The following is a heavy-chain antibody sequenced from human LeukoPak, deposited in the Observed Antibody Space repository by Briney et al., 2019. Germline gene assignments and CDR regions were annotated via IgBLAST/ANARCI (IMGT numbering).Heavy chain of an antibody. V-gene: IGHV3-74*03. D-gene: IGHD1-1*01. J-gene: IGHJ4*02. CDR1: GFIFSDHW. CDR3: AREGDNFGPDFDY. CDR2: INGEGSYT. Sequence: PGGSLRLSCAASGFIFSDHWMHWVRQTPGKGLVWVSRINGEGSYTKYADSVKGRVTIPRDNANNMLYLQMSSLRAEDTAVYYCAREGDNFGPDFDYWGPGILVTVSS.